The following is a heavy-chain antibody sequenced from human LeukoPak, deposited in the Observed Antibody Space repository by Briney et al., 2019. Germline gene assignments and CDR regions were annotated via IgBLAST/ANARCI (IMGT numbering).Heavy chain of an antibody. V-gene: IGHV3-30-3*01. Sequence: GRSLRLSCAASGFTFSSYAMHWGRQAPGKGLGWVAVISYDGSNKYYADSVKGRFTISRDNSKNTLYLQMNSLRAEDTAVYYCARDFTSHWGYYYYYYGMDVWGQGTTVTVSS. CDR1: GFTFSSYA. CDR2: ISYDGSNK. CDR3: ARDFTSHWGYYYYYYGMDV. D-gene: IGHD2-2*01. J-gene: IGHJ6*02.